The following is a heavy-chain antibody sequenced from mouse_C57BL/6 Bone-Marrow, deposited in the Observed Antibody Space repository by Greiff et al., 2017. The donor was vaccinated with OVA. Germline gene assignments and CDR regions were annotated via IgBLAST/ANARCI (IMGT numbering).Heavy chain of an antibody. J-gene: IGHJ4*01. CDR3: ARAYYGIDYAMDY. CDR1: GYTFTSYW. D-gene: IGHD1-1*01. Sequence: QVQLKQPGAELVKPGASVKMSCKASGYTFTSYWITWVKQRPGQGLEWIGDIYPGSGSTNYNEKFKSKATLTVDTSSSTAYMQLSSLTSEDSAVYYCARAYYGIDYAMDYWGQGTSVTVSS. CDR2: IYPGSGST. V-gene: IGHV1-55*01.